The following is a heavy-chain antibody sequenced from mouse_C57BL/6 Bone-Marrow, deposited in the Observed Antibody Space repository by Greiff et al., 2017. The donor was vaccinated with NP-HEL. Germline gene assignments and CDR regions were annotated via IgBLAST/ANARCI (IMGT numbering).Heavy chain of an antibody. J-gene: IGHJ1*03. Sequence: VQRVESGPGLVQPSQSLSITCTVSGFSFTSYGVHWVRQSPGKGLEWLGLIWSGGSTDYNAAFISRLSISKHNSKSQVFFKMNSLQADDTAIYYCARNFYGRRYFDVWGTGTTVTVSS. CDR3: ARNFYGRRYFDV. CDR1: GFSFTSYG. D-gene: IGHD1-1*01. CDR2: IWSGGST. V-gene: IGHV2-2*01.